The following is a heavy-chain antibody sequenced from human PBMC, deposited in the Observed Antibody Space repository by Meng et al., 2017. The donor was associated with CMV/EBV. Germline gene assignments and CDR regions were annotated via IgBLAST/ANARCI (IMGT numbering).Heavy chain of an antibody. CDR2: IYSGGST. CDR3: ASMVVTRGWFDP. CDR1: GFTFSSYV. Sequence: GESLKISCAASGFTFSSYVMSWVRQAPGKGLEWVSVIYSGGSTYYADSVKGRFTISRDNSKNTLYLQMNSLRAEDTAVYYCASMVVTRGWFDPWGQGTLVTVSS. D-gene: IGHD4/OR15-4a*01. V-gene: IGHV3-53*01. J-gene: IGHJ5*02.